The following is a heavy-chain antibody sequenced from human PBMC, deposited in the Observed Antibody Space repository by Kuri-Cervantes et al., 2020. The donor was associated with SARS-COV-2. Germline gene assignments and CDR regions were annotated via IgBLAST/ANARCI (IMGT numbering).Heavy chain of an antibody. CDR1: GDAFSAYA. D-gene: IGHD5/OR15-5a*01. Sequence: SVKVSCKASGDAFSAYAISWVRQAPGQGLEWMGRLSPVLRTTHYAQKFQGRVTITADESTSTAYMELSSLRSEDTAVYYCARVSTDVAYWGQGTLVTVSS. CDR3: ARVSTDVAY. V-gene: IGHV1-69*11. CDR2: LSPVLRTT. J-gene: IGHJ4*02.